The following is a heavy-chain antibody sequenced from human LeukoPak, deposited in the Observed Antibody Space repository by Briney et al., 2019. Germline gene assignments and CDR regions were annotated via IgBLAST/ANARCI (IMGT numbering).Heavy chain of an antibody. Sequence: GGSLRLSCAASGFTFSNYAMSWVRQAPGKGLECVSAISDSGDKTDYADSVRGRFTIYRDNSKDTLYLQMNSLGAADTAVYYCAKDGGGYCNNSSCWGQGTLVTVSS. V-gene: IGHV3-23*01. D-gene: IGHD2-2*01. CDR1: GFTFSNYA. CDR3: AKDGGGYCNNSSC. CDR2: ISDSGDKT. J-gene: IGHJ4*02.